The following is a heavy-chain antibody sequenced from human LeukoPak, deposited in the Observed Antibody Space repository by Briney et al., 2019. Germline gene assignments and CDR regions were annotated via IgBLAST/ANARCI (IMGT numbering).Heavy chain of an antibody. Sequence: SETLSLTRTVSGGSISSYYWSWIRQPAGKGLEWIGRIYTSGSTNYNPSLKRRVTISVDKSKNQFSLKLSSVTAADTAVYYCARVKGRYCTNGVCPFDYWGQGTLVTVSS. D-gene: IGHD2-8*01. V-gene: IGHV4-4*07. J-gene: IGHJ4*02. CDR1: GGSISSYY. CDR2: IYTSGST. CDR3: ARVKGRYCTNGVCPFDY.